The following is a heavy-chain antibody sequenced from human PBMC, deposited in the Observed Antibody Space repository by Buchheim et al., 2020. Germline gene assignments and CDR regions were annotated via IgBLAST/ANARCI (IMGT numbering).Heavy chain of an antibody. Sequence: QVQLQESGPGLVKPSQTLSLTCTVSGGSISSGSYYWSWIRQPAGKGLEWIGRIYTSGSTNYNPSLKSRVTISVDTSKNQFSLKLSSVTAADTAVYYCARAPSIEHTIFGVVIRSPKVGYYYYGMDVWGQGTT. CDR1: GGSISSGSYY. D-gene: IGHD3-3*01. J-gene: IGHJ6*02. CDR2: IYTSGST. CDR3: ARAPSIEHTIFGVVIRSPKVGYYYYGMDV. V-gene: IGHV4-61*02.